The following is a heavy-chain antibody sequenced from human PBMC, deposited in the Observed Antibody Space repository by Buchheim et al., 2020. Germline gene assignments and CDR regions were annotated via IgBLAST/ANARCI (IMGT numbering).Heavy chain of an antibody. CDR3: AKGGPSSLYYFDY. D-gene: IGHD5-12*01. CDR1: GFTISSYA. J-gene: IGHJ4*02. V-gene: IGHV3-23*01. Sequence: EVQLLESGGGLVQPGGSLRLSCAASGFTISSYAMRWVRQAPGKGLEWVSTIGSGGNTYYADSVKGRFTISRYNSKNTLSVQMHSLRAEDTAVYYCAKGGPSSLYYFDYWGQGTL. CDR2: IGSGGNT.